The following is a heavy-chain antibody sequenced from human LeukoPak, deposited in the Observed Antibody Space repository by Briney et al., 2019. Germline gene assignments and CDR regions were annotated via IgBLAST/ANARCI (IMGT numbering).Heavy chain of an antibody. Sequence: SETLSLTCAVYGGSFSGYYWSWIRQPPGKGLEWIGEINHSGSTNYNPSLKSRVTISVDTSKNQFSLKLSSVTAADTAVYYCARAPLYVILTDMTDAFDIWGQGTMVTVSS. CDR3: ARAPLYVILTDMTDAFDI. D-gene: IGHD3-9*01. CDR1: GGSFSGYY. J-gene: IGHJ3*02. CDR2: INHSGST. V-gene: IGHV4-34*01.